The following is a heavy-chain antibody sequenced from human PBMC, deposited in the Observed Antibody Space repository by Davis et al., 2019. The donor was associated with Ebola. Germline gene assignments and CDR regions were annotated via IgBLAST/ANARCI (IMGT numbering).Heavy chain of an antibody. CDR3: ATGPTVNIDY. J-gene: IGHJ4*02. CDR2: IYPGYSDT. D-gene: IGHD4-17*01. Sequence: QVSCKGSGYSFISYWIGWVRQLPGKGLEWMGIIYPGYSDTRYSPSFQGQVTIPADKSIRTAYLQWSSLKASGPAMSYCATGPTVNIDYWGQGTLVTVSS. V-gene: IGHV5-51*01. CDR1: GYSFISYW.